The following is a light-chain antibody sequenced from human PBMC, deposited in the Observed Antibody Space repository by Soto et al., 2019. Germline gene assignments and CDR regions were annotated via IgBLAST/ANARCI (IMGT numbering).Light chain of an antibody. CDR1: QSVSSNS. Sequence: DIVLTQSPGTLSLSPGERATLSCRASQSVSSNSLTWYQQKPGQAPSLLIYATSSRATGIPDRFSGSGSGTDFTLTISRLEPEDFAVYFCQQFGTSPPYTFGQGTKLEIK. V-gene: IGKV3-20*01. CDR3: QQFGTSPPYT. CDR2: ATS. J-gene: IGKJ2*01.